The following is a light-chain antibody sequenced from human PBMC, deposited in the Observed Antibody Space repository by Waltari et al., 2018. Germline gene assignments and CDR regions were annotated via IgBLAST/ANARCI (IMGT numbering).Light chain of an antibody. CDR1: QSISSY. J-gene: IGKJ4*01. CDR2: AAS. V-gene: IGKV1-39*01. CDR3: QQRTNWQLT. Sequence: DIQMTQSPSSLSASVGDRVTITCRASQSISSYLNWYQQKPGKAPKLLIYAASSLQSGVPSRFSGSGSGTDFTLTISSLQPEDFAVYYCQQRTNWQLTFGGGTKVEIK.